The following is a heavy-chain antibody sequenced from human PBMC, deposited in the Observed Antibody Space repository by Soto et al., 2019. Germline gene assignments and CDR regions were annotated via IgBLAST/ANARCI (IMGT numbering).Heavy chain of an antibody. D-gene: IGHD3-22*01. Sequence: APVKVSCQASGYTFTRYGISWVRQAPGQGLEWMGWISAYNGNTNYAQKLQGRVTMTTDTSTSTAYMELRSLRSDDTAVYYCARETYYDSSGLYGYWGQGTLVTVSS. V-gene: IGHV1-18*01. J-gene: IGHJ4*02. CDR3: ARETYYDSSGLYGY. CDR1: GYTFTRYG. CDR2: ISAYNGNT.